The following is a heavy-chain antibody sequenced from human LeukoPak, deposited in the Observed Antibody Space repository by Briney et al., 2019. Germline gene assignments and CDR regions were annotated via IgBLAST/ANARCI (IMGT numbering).Heavy chain of an antibody. CDR3: ARPASGGRSEDY. D-gene: IGHD3-10*01. J-gene: IGHJ4*02. Sequence: SVKGRFTISRDDSKNMFYLQINNLRADDTAVYDCARPASGGRSEDYWGQGTLVTVSS. V-gene: IGHV3-53*01.